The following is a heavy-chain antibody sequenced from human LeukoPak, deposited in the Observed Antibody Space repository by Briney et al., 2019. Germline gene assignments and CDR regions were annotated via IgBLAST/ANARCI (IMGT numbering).Heavy chain of an antibody. V-gene: IGHV3-30*18. Sequence: GRSLRLSCAASGFTFSSYGMHWVRQAPGKGLEWVAVLSYDGSNKYYADSVKGRFTISRDNSKNTLYLQMNSLRAEDTAVYYCAKKGDMHYYDSSGYYLRGGAFDHWGQGTLVTVSS. CDR1: GFTFSSYG. CDR3: AKKGDMHYYDSSGYYLRGGAFDH. CDR2: LSYDGSNK. D-gene: IGHD3-22*01. J-gene: IGHJ4*02.